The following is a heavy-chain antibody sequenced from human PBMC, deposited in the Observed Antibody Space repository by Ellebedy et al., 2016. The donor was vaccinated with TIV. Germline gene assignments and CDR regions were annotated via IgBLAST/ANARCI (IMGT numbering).Heavy chain of an antibody. V-gene: IGHV4-4*02. CDR2: TYHSGFT. CDR3: ARGGGYYFDY. CDR1: GGSVSSENW. J-gene: IGHJ4*02. Sequence: MPSETLSLTCDVSGGSVSSENWWNWVRQSPGKGLEWIGETYHSGFTNYNPSLKSRVTISLGKSNNQLSLRLSSVTAADTAVYYCARGGGYYFDYWGQGTLVAVSS. D-gene: IGHD2-15*01.